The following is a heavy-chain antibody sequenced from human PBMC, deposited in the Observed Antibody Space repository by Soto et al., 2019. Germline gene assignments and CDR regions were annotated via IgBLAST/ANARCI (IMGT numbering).Heavy chain of an antibody. J-gene: IGHJ4*02. Sequence: QVQLVESGGGVVQPGRSLRLSCAASGFTFSSYGMHWVRQAPGKGLEWVAVISYDGSNKYYADSVKGRFTISRDNSKNTLYLQMNSLRAEDTAVYYCANKHSGSYYEGPDYWGQGTLVTVSS. CDR2: ISYDGSNK. CDR3: ANKHSGSYYEGPDY. CDR1: GFTFSSYG. D-gene: IGHD1-26*01. V-gene: IGHV3-30*18.